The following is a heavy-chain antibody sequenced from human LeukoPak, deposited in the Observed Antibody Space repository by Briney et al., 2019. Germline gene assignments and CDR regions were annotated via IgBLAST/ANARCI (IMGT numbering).Heavy chain of an antibody. CDR1: GYTFTDYY. CDR3: ARKRGYSSSWYGY. CDR2: MNPNSGNT. V-gene: IGHV1-8*03. D-gene: IGHD6-13*01. Sequence: ASVKVSCKASGYTFTDYYMHWVRQAPGQGLEWMGWMNPNSGNTGYAQKFQGRVTITRNTSISTAYMELSSLRSEDTAVYYCARKRGYSSSWYGYWGQGTLVTVSS. J-gene: IGHJ4*02.